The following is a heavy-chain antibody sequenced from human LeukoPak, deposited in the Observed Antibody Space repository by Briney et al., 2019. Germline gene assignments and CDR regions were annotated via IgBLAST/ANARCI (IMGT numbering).Heavy chain of an antibody. J-gene: IGHJ4*02. Sequence: PSETLSLTCTVSGGSISSYYWSWIRQPPGKGLEWIGYIHYSGSTNYNPSLKSRVTISVDTSKNQFSLKASSVTAADTAVYYCARHSSTYYRFDYWGQGTLVSVSS. D-gene: IGHD3-22*01. V-gene: IGHV4-59*08. CDR2: IHYSGST. CDR3: ARHSSTYYRFDY. CDR1: GGSISSYY.